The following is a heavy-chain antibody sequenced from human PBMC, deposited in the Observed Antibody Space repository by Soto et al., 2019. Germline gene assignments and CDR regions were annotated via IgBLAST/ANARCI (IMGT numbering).Heavy chain of an antibody. CDR2: LSDNGAHT. V-gene: IGHV3-23*01. CDR1: GFTFSIYP. CDR3: AKDSQSVSVSAARVYGTDV. Sequence: EVQLLESGGGLVQPGGSLRLSCAGSGFTFSIYPITWVRQAPGKGLEWVSTLSDNGAHTYYADSVKGRFTVSRDNPKNTLYLQMHSLRAEDTAVYFCAKDSQSVSVSAARVYGTDVWGQGTTVTVS. J-gene: IGHJ6*02. D-gene: IGHD2-2*01.